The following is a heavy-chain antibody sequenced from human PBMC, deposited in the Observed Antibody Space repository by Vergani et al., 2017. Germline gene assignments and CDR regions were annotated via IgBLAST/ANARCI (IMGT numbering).Heavy chain of an antibody. CDR1: GFTFSSYA. Sequence: EVQLLESGGGLVQPGGSLRPSCAASGFTFSSYAMSWVRQAPGKGLEWVSAISGSGGRPYYADSVKGRFTISRDNSKNTLYLQMNSLRAEDTAVYYCAKDELQGRTGYYWGQGTLVTVSS. CDR3: AKDELQGRTGYY. CDR2: ISGSGGRP. J-gene: IGHJ4*02. V-gene: IGHV3-23*01. D-gene: IGHD1-26*01.